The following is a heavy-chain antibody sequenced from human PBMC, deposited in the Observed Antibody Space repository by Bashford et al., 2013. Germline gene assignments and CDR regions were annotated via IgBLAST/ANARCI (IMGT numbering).Heavy chain of an antibody. CDR2: IYYTGTT. J-gene: IGHJ4*02. CDR3: ARKVLSGYYLDY. D-gene: IGHD3-3*01. Sequence: SETLSLTCTVSGGSISSYYWSWIRQPPGKGLEWIGYIYYTGTTNYNPSLKSRVTISVDTSKNQFSLKLSSVTAADTAVYYCARKVLSGYYLDYWGQGNPGHRLL. CDR1: GGSISSYY. V-gene: IGHV4-59*01.